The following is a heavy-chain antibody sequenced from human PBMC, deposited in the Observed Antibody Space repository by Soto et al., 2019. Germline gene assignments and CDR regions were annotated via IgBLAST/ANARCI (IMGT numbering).Heavy chain of an antibody. D-gene: IGHD3-22*01. V-gene: IGHV1-69*13. J-gene: IGHJ4*02. Sequence: SVKVSCKASGGTFSSYAISWVRQAPGQGLEWMGGIIPTFGTANYAQKFQGRVTITADESTSTAYMELSSLRSEDTAVYYCARVGQDYYDSSGYSSWGQGTLVTVSS. CDR3: ARVGQDYYDSSGYSS. CDR1: GGTFSSYA. CDR2: IIPTFGTA.